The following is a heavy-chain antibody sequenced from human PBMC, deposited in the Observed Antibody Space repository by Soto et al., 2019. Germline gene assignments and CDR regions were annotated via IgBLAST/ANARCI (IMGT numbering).Heavy chain of an antibody. V-gene: IGHV1-69*01. CDR2: IIPIFRTP. Sequence: QVQLVQSGAEVKQPGSSVKVSCQASGVTFSSFAVSWVRQAPGQGLEWMGGIIPIFRTPNYAQNFQGRVTFTADESTSSVYMELSRLRSEDTAVYYCARSTGSGFRPGTHRFNWFDPWGQGTLVTVSS. CDR1: GVTFSSFA. CDR3: ARSTGSGFRPGTHRFNWFDP. J-gene: IGHJ5*02. D-gene: IGHD5-12*01.